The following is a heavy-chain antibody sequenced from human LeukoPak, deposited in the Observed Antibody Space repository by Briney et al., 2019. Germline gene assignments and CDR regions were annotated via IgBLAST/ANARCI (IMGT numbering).Heavy chain of an antibody. J-gene: IGHJ6*03. CDR1: GFTFSSYW. D-gene: IGHD3-3*01. V-gene: IGHV3-74*01. CDR3: ARDPAFWSGYYYYYMDV. CDR2: INSDGSST. Sequence: GGSLRLSCAASGFTFSSYWMHWVRQAPGKGLVWVSRINSDGSSTSNADSVKGRITISRDNAKNTLYLQMNSLRAEDTAVYYCARDPAFWSGYYYYYMDVWGKGTTVTVSS.